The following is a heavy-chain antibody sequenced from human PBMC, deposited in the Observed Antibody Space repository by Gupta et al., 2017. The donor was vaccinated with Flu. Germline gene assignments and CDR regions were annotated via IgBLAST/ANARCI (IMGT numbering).Heavy chain of an antibody. V-gene: IGHV3-7*01. D-gene: IGHD2-15*01. CDR3: ARDPDDGGPGAFCDH. J-gene: IGHJ4*02. Sequence: AAGKGLEWVATINPDGRQRMDVDSVEGRFAGSRDNAQNSLSLQMNSLRAEDTARYFCARDPDDGGPGAFCDHWAQGTLVTVSS. CDR2: INPDGRQR.